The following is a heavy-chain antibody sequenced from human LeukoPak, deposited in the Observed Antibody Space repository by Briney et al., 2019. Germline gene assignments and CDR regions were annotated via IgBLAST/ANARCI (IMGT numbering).Heavy chain of an antibody. Sequence: GGSLRLSCAASGFTFSSYSMNWVRQAPGKGLEWVSYISSSSTIYYADSVKGRFTISRDYAKNSLYLQMNSLRAEDTAVYYCARDYYGDYVFDYWGQGTLVTVSS. CDR1: GFTFSSYS. CDR2: ISSSSTI. J-gene: IGHJ4*02. V-gene: IGHV3-48*01. D-gene: IGHD4-17*01. CDR3: ARDYYGDYVFDY.